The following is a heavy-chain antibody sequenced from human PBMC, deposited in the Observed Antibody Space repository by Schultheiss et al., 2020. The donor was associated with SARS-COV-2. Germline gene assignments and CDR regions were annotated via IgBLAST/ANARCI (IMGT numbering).Heavy chain of an antibody. J-gene: IGHJ6*02. V-gene: IGHV1-18*01. D-gene: IGHD3-10*01. CDR3: ARGGDYYYGMDV. CDR2: ISAYNGNT. CDR1: GYIFSSYG. Sequence: ASVKVSCKASGYIFSSYGISWVRQAPGQGLEWMGWISAYNGNTNFAQNFQGRVTMTTNTSTSTAYMELRSLRSDDTAVYYCARGGDYYYGMDVWGQGTTVTVSS.